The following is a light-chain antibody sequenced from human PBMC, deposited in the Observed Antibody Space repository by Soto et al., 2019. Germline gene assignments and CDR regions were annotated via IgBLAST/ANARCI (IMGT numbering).Light chain of an antibody. CDR2: GNS. Sequence: QAVVTQPPSVSGAPGQRVTISCTGSSSNIGAGYDVHWYQQLPGTAPNLLIYGNSNRPSGVPDRFSGSKSGTSASLAITGLQAEDEADYYCQSYDSSLSGVLFGGGTKVTVL. V-gene: IGLV1-40*01. CDR1: SSNIGAGYD. J-gene: IGLJ2*01. CDR3: QSYDSSLSGVL.